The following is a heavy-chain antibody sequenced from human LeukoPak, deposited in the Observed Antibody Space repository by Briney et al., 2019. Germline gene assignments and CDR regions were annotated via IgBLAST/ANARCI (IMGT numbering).Heavy chain of an antibody. CDR3: VTSWVRQQRDF. V-gene: IGHV3-7*01. J-gene: IGHJ4*02. Sequence: GGSLRLSCAASGFSFRDYWMSWVRQAPGKGLEWVADIEPDGSGKTYVDPVKGRFTISRDNAQQSLYLQMDTLTAEDTAVYYCVTSWVRQQRDFWGQGTLVTVSS. D-gene: IGHD3-10*01. CDR1: GFSFRDYW. CDR2: IEPDGSGK.